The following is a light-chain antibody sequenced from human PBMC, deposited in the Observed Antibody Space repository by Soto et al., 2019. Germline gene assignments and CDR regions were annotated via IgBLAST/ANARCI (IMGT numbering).Light chain of an antibody. Sequence: DIVMTQSPDSLSASVGDRVTITCRASQGISSFVAWYQQKPGKVPRLLISGASTLQSGVPSRFSGSGSGTDFTLTITSLQPEDVATYYCQKYSSVITFGQGTRLEIK. V-gene: IGKV1-27*01. CDR1: QGISSF. J-gene: IGKJ5*01. CDR2: GAS. CDR3: QKYSSVIT.